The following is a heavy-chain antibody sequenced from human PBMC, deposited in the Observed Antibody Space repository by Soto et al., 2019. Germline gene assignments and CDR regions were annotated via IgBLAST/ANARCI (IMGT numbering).Heavy chain of an antibody. J-gene: IGHJ6*02. Sequence: XGSLRLSCAASGFTFSSYAMSWVRQAPGKGLEWVSAISGSGGSTYYADSVKGRFTISRDNSKNTLYLQMNSLRAEETAVYYCAKDNLYCSSTSCYDYYYYGMDVWGQGTTVTVSS. CDR2: ISGSGGST. CDR1: GFTFSSYA. CDR3: AKDNLYCSSTSCYDYYYYGMDV. V-gene: IGHV3-23*01. D-gene: IGHD2-2*01.